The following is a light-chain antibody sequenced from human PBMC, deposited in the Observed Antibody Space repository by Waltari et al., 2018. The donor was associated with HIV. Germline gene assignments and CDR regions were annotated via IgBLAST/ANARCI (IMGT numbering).Light chain of an antibody. J-gene: IGLJ2*01. V-gene: IGLV2-14*01. CDR3: SSYTSSSTPYVV. Sequence: QSALTQPASVSGSPGQSITIPCTGTSSAVGGYNSLSWYHQHPGKAPTLMIYEVSNRPSGVSNRFSGSKSGNTASLTISGLQAEDEADYYCSSYTSSSTPYVVFGGGTKLTVL. CDR1: SSAVGGYNS. CDR2: EVS.